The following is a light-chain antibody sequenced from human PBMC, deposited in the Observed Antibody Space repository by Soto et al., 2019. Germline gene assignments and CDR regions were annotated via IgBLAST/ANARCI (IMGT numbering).Light chain of an antibody. CDR2: SNN. CDR3: AAWDDSLSGPV. V-gene: IGLV1-44*01. CDR1: SSNIGSKT. J-gene: IGLJ2*01. Sequence: QPVLTQPPSASGTPGQRVTISCSGSSSNIGSKTVSWYQQLPGTAPKLLIYSNNQRPSGVPDRFSGSKSGTSASLAISGLQSEDEADYYCAAWDDSLSGPVFGGGTKVTVL.